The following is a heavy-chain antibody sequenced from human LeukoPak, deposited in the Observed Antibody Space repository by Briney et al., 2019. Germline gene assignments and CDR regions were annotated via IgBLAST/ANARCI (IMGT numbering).Heavy chain of an antibody. CDR3: AKDTDFWSGYPFDY. V-gene: IGHV3-23*01. CDR1: GFTFSSYA. CDR2: ISGSGGST. J-gene: IGHJ4*02. Sequence: LPGGSLRLSCAASGFTFSSYAMSWVRQAPGKGLEWVSAISGSGGSTYYADSVKGRFTISRDNSKNTLYLQMSSLRAEDTAVYYCAKDTDFWSGYPFDYWGQGTLVTVSS. D-gene: IGHD3-3*01.